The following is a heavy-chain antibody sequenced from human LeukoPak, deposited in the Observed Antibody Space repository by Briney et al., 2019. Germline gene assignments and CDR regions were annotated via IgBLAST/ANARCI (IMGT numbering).Heavy chain of an antibody. Sequence: GGSLRLSCAASGFTFSSYSMNWVRQAPGKGLEWVSSISSSSSYIYYADSVKGRFTTSRDNAKNSLYLQMNSLRAEDTAVYYCARDGLAHFDYWGQGTLVTVSS. D-gene: IGHD6-19*01. J-gene: IGHJ4*02. CDR1: GFTFSSYS. CDR2: ISSSSSYI. CDR3: ARDGLAHFDY. V-gene: IGHV3-21*01.